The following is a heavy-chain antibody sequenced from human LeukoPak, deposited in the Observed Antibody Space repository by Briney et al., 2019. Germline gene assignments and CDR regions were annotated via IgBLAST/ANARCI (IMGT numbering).Heavy chain of an antibody. D-gene: IGHD6-19*01. CDR2: ISSSAGNT. Sequence: GGPLRLSCAASGFTFSSYAMSWVRQAPGGGLEWVSAISSSAGNTYYADSVKGRFTISRDNSKNTPDLQIISLGAEDTAVYYCAKSRSGWFWGYFDYWGQGTLVTVS. CDR3: AKSRSGWFWGYFDY. V-gene: IGHV3-23*01. J-gene: IGHJ4*02. CDR1: GFTFSSYA.